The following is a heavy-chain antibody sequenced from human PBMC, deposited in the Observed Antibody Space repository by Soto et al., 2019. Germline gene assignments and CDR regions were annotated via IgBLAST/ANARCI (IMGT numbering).Heavy chain of an antibody. Sequence: ASVKVSCKASGYTFTGYYMHWVRQAPGQGLEWMGWINPNSGGTNYAQKFQGRVTMTRDTSISTAYMELSRLRSDDTAVYYCARARDWAPPFDYWGQGTLVTVSS. CDR1: GYTFTGYY. V-gene: IGHV1-2*02. CDR3: ARARDWAPPFDY. CDR2: INPNSGGT. J-gene: IGHJ4*02. D-gene: IGHD2-21*01.